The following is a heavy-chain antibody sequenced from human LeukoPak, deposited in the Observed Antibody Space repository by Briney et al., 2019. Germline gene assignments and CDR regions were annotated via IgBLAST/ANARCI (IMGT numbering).Heavy chain of an antibody. CDR1: GFTFSSYW. D-gene: IGHD1-26*01. V-gene: IGHV3-74*01. Sequence: HPGGYLRLSCAASGFTFSSYWMHWVRQAPGKGLVWVSRINSDESSTSYADSVKGRFTISRDNAKNTLYLQMNSLRAEDTAVYYCARDPTDSGSYDWGQGTLVTVSS. CDR3: ARDPTDSGSYD. CDR2: INSDESST. J-gene: IGHJ4*02.